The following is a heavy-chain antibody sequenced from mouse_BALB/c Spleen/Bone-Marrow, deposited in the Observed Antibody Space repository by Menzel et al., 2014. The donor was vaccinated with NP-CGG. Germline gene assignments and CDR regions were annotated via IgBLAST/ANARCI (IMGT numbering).Heavy chain of an antibody. Sequence: VHLVESGAELGMPGASVKMSCKASGYTFTDNWMYWVKQRPGQGLERIGAIDTSDSYTNFNQKFMGKASLTVDASSSTAYMQVSSLTSDDSAVYYCARGGHDFSLDYWGQGTSVTVSS. D-gene: IGHD2-4*01. CDR2: IDTSDSYT. CDR1: GYTFTDNW. CDR3: ARGGHDFSLDY. J-gene: IGHJ4*01. V-gene: IGHV1-69*01.